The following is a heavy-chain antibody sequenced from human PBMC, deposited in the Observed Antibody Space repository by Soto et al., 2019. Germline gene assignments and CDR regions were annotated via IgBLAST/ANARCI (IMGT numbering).Heavy chain of an antibody. CDR2: TFYRSKWYN. V-gene: IGHV6-1*01. J-gene: IGHJ6*02. CDR3: AKEGGNHYYYYALDV. D-gene: IGHD1-26*01. CDR1: GDSVSSNNAA. Sequence: QVQLQQSGPGLVKPSQTLSLTCAISGDSVSSNNAAWNWIRQSPSRGLEWLGRTFYRSKWYNDFAVSVEGRTAINPDTSKNQFSLQLNSVTPEDTAVYYCAKEGGNHYYYYALDVWGQGTTVTVSS.